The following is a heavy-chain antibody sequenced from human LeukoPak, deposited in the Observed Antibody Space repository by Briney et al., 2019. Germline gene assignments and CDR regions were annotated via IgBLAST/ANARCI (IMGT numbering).Heavy chain of an antibody. CDR3: GRADFWSGYPPLYYYYYMDV. Sequence: SVKVSCKASGGTFSSYAISWVRQAPGQGLEWMGGIIPIFGTANYAQKFQGRVTITADEATRTAYLELSSLRSEDTAVYYCGRADFWSGYPPLYYYYYMDVWGKGTTVTVSS. CDR2: IIPIFGTA. CDR1: GGTFSSYA. V-gene: IGHV1-69*13. D-gene: IGHD3-3*01. J-gene: IGHJ6*03.